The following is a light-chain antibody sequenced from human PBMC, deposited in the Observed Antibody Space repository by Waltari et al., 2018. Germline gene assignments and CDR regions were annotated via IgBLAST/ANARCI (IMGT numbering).Light chain of an antibody. V-gene: IGKV1-9*01. CDR2: AAS. CDR1: QGISSY. J-gene: IGKJ5*01. CDR3: QQLNSYLT. Sequence: IQLTQSPSSLSASVGDRVNITCRASQGISSYLAWYQQKPGKDPNLLIYAASTLQSGVPSRFSGSGSGTDFTLTISSLQPEDFATYYCQQLNSYLTFGQGTRL.